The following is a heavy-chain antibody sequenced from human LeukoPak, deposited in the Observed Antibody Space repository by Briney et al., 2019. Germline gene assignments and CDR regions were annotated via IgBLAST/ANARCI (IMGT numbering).Heavy chain of an antibody. J-gene: IGHJ4*02. V-gene: IGHV4-59*01. D-gene: IGHD3-3*01. Sequence: SETLSLTCTVSGGSISSYYWSWIRQPPGKGLEWIGYIYYSGSTNYNPSLKSRVTISVDTSKNQFSLKLSSVTAADTAVYYCATTYYDFWSAPFDYWGQGTLVTVSS. CDR3: ATTYYDFWSAPFDY. CDR2: IYYSGST. CDR1: GGSISSYY.